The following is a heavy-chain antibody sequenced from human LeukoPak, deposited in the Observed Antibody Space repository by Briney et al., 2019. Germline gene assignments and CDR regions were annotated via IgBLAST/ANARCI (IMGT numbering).Heavy chain of an antibody. CDR1: GFTFSTYG. CDR2: IRSDGSNK. J-gene: IGHJ4*02. CDR3: AKDLXPXVGAKTFDC. V-gene: IGHV3-30*02. Sequence: TGGSLRLSCAASGFTFSTYGMHWVRQAPGKGLEWVAFIRSDGSNKYYADSVKGRFTISRDTSKNTLFVEINSLRAEDTSVYYXAKDLXPXVGAKTFDCXGQGTLVTVSS. D-gene: IGHD1-26*01.